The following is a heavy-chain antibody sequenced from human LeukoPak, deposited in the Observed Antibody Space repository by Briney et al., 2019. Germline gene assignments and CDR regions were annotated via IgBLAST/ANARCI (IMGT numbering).Heavy chain of an antibody. CDR1: GGSFSGYY. CDR2: INHSGST. CDR3: ARETYYYDSSGYSTLDAFDI. J-gene: IGHJ3*02. V-gene: IGHV4-34*01. D-gene: IGHD3-22*01. Sequence: SETLSLTCAVYGGSFSGYYWSWIRQPPGKGLEWIGEINHSGSTNYNSSLKSRVTISVDTSKNQFSLKLSSVTAADTAVYYCARETYYYDSSGYSTLDAFDIWGQGTMVTVSS.